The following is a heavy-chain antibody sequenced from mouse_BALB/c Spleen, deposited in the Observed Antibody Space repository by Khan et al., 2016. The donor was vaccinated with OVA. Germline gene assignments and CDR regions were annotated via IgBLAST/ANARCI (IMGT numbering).Heavy chain of an antibody. CDR1: GYIFTSYW. D-gene: IGHD3-2*02. CDR2: NYPGTDNT. CDR3: AREEALYYFDY. J-gene: IGHJ2*01. V-gene: IGHV1-76*01. Sequence: QVQLKQSGAELVRPGTSVKLSCKTSGYIFTSYWIHWVKQRSGQGLEWIARNYPGTDNTYYSEKFKDKATLTADKSSSTAYLQLSSLKSEDSAVFFCAREEALYYFDYWGQGTTLTVSS.